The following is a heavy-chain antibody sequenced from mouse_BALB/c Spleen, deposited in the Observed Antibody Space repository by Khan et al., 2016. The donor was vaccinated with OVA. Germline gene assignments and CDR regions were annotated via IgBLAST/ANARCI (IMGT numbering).Heavy chain of an antibody. V-gene: IGHV1-5*01. CDR2: IYPGNTDT. CDR3: TRRNWDVAWFAY. Sequence: EVQLQQSGTVLARPGASVKMSCKASGYTFTSYWMHWVKQRPGQGLEWIGDIYPGNTDTNYNQKFKGKAKLTAVTSTSTAYMELYSLTNEDSAVYYCTRRNWDVAWFAYWGQVTLVTVSA. CDR1: GYTFTSYW. J-gene: IGHJ3*01. D-gene: IGHD4-1*01.